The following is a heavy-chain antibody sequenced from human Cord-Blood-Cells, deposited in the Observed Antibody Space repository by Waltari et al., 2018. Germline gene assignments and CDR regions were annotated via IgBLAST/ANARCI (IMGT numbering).Heavy chain of an antibody. CDR2: IYPGDSDT. CDR1: GYSFTSYW. V-gene: IGHV5-51*01. CDR3: ARPYCSSTSCYAFDI. Sequence: EVQLVQSGAEVKKPGESLKISCKGSGYSFTSYWIGWVRQMPGKGLGGMGIIYPGDSDTRYSPSFQGQVTISADKSISTAYLQWSSLKASDTAMYYCARPYCSSTSCYAFDIWGQGTMVTVSS. J-gene: IGHJ3*02. D-gene: IGHD2-2*01.